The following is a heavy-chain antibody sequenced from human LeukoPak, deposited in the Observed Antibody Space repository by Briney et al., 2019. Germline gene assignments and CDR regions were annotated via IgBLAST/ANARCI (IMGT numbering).Heavy chain of an antibody. V-gene: IGHV3-30-3*01. J-gene: IGHJ3*02. CDR3: ARGDYYDSSGYYVDAFDI. CDR1: GFTFSSYA. Sequence: PGRSLRLSCAASGFTFSSYAMHWVRQAPGKGLEWVAVISYDGSNKYYADSVKGRFTISRDNAKNSLHLQMNSLRAEETAIYYCARGDYYDSSGYYVDAFDIWGQGTMVTVSS. D-gene: IGHD3-22*01. CDR2: ISYDGSNK.